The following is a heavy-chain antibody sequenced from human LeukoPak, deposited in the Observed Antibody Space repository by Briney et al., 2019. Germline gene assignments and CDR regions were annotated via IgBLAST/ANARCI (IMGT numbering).Heavy chain of an antibody. D-gene: IGHD1-26*01. CDR1: GFTFSGSA. J-gene: IGHJ4*02. CDR3: TRRADSGSFNFDY. V-gene: IGHV3-73*01. Sequence: GGSLKLSCAASGFTFSGSAMHWVRQASGKGLEWVGRVRSKANSYATEYAASVKGRFTISRDDSKNTAYLQMNSLKIENTAVYYCTRRADSGSFNFDYWGQGTLVTVSS. CDR2: VRSKANSYAT.